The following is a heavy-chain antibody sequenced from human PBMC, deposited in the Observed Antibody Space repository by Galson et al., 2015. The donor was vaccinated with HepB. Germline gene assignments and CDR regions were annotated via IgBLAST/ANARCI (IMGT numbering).Heavy chain of an antibody. Sequence: SLRLSCAASGLTFSNYAMTWVRQAPGKGLEWVSTIGGSDDTTYYADSVKGRFTMSKDNSKNTLYLQMNSLRADDTATDYCAKITGRFNDYFFWGHGTLVNVSS. D-gene: IGHD2/OR15-2a*01. CDR3: AKITGRFNDYFF. CDR2: IGGSDDTT. V-gene: IGHV3-23*01. CDR1: GLTFSNYA. J-gene: IGHJ1*01.